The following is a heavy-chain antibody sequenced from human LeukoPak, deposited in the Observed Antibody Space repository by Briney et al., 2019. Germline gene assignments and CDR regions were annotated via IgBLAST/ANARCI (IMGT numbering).Heavy chain of an antibody. Sequence: GGSLRLSCAASGFSFSNYAMHWVRQAPGKGLEWVSAISGSGGSTYYVDSVKGRFSISRDNSNSTLYLQNNGLRAEDTAVYYCAKVRYTYGPGDYWGQGTLVAVSS. CDR3: AKVRYTYGPGDY. CDR2: ISGSGGST. J-gene: IGHJ4*02. CDR1: GFSFSNYA. D-gene: IGHD5-18*01. V-gene: IGHV3-23*01.